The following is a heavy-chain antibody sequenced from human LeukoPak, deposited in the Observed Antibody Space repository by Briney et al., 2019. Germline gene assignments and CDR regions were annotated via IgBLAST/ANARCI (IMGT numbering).Heavy chain of an antibody. Sequence: SQTLSLTCTVSGGSISSGDYYWSWIRQPPGKGLEWLGYIYYSGNTYYNPSLKSRVTISIHTSKNQFSLTLSSVTAADTAVYYCARVSAFFYDSTAYYFDYWGQGALVTVSS. J-gene: IGHJ4*02. CDR1: GGSISSGDYY. D-gene: IGHD3-22*01. V-gene: IGHV4-30-4*01. CDR3: ARVSAFFYDSTAYYFDY. CDR2: IYYSGNT.